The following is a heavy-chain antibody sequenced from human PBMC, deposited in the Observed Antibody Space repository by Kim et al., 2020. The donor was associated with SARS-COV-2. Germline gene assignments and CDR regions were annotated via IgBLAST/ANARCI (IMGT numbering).Heavy chain of an antibody. CDR2: ISSSSSYT. Sequence: GGSLRLSCAASGFTFSDYYMSWIRQAPGKGLEWVSYISSSSSYTNYADSVKGRFTISRDNAKNSLYLQMNSLRAEDTAVYYCARMSYNWNDFSRSWGNDAFDIWGQGTMVSVSS. D-gene: IGHD1-1*01. V-gene: IGHV3-11*03. J-gene: IGHJ3*02. CDR1: GFTFSDYY. CDR3: ARMSYNWNDFSRSWGNDAFDI.